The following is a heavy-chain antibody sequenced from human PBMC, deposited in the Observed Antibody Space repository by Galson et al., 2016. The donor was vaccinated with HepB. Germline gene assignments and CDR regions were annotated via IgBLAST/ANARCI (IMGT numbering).Heavy chain of an antibody. J-gene: IGHJ4*02. D-gene: IGHD4-17*01. CDR3: AKDQDNYGDYGRLLFDY. CDR2: IIPDLGFT. V-gene: IGHV1-69*04. CDR1: GGTLSYV. Sequence: SVKVFCKASGGTLSYVVSWVRQAPGQGLEWMGRIIPDLGFTNYAQKFQGRLTITADKSSTTAYMGLRTLRFEDTAVYYCAKDQDNYGDYGRLLFDYWGQGTPVSVSS.